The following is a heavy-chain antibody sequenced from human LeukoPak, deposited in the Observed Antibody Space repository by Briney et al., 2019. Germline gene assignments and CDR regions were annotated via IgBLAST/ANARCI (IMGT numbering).Heavy chain of an antibody. CDR3: ARTPTYYDILTGYPSDY. J-gene: IGHJ4*02. D-gene: IGHD3-9*01. CDR1: GYTFTTYW. V-gene: IGHV5-51*01. CDR2: IYPTDSDA. Sequence: GESLKISCKLSGYTFTTYWISWVRQMPGKGLEWMGIIYPTDSDARYSPSFQGQVTISADKSISTAYLQWSSLKASDTAMYYCARTPTYYDILTGYPSDYWGQGTLVTVSS.